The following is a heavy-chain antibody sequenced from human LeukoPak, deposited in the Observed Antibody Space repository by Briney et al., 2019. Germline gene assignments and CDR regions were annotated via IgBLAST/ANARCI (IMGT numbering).Heavy chain of an antibody. D-gene: IGHD2-2*01. CDR1: GYTFTSYG. V-gene: IGHV1-18*01. J-gene: IGHJ4*02. CDR3: ARDLWSDIVVVPAATAETDY. Sequence: ASVNVSCKASGYTFTSYGISWVRQAPGQGLEXXXXXXXXXXXTNYAQKLQGRVTMTTDTSTSTAYMELRSLRSDDTAVYYCARDLWSDIVVVPAATAETDYWGQGTLVTVSS. CDR2: XXXXXXXT.